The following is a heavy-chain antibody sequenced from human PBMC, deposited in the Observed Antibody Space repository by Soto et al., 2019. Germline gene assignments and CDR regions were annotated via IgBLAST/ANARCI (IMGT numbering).Heavy chain of an antibody. D-gene: IGHD2-15*01. Sequence: QVTLKESGPVLVKPTETLTLTCTVSGFSLSNARMGVSWIRQPPGKALEWLAHIFSNDEKSYSTSLKSRLTISKDTSKSQVVLTMTNMDPVDTATNYCARIRRIVVVVADTYWYFDLWGRGTLVTVSS. CDR1: GFSLSNARMG. J-gene: IGHJ2*01. CDR3: ARIRRIVVVVADTYWYFDL. CDR2: IFSNDEK. V-gene: IGHV2-26*01.